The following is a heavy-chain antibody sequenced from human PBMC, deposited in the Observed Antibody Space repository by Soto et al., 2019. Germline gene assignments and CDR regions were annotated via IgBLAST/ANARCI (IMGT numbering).Heavy chain of an antibody. Sequence: LSLTCIVSGGSITSYHWSWIRQFPGKGLEWIAYTSYSGSTNYNPSLKSRVTISVDTSKNQFSLKLSSVTAADTAVYYCARVWNYYDSSGYIDYWGQGTLVTVSS. V-gene: IGHV4-59*01. J-gene: IGHJ4*02. CDR2: TSYSGST. CDR1: GGSITSYH. CDR3: ARVWNYYDSSGYIDY. D-gene: IGHD3-22*01.